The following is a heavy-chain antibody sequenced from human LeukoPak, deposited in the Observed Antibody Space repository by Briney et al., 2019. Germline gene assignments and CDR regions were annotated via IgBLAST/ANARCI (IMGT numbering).Heavy chain of an antibody. V-gene: IGHV1-18*01. D-gene: IGHD3-10*01. CDR1: GYTFTSYG. CDR2: ISAYNGNT. CDR3: ARGSDSGSYYDY. J-gene: IGHJ4*02. Sequence: ASVKVSFKASGYTFTSYGISGVRQAPGQGLEWMGWISAYNGNTNYAQKLQGRVTMTTDTSTSTAYMELRSLIANDAAVCYFARGSDSGSYYDYWGQGTLVTVSS.